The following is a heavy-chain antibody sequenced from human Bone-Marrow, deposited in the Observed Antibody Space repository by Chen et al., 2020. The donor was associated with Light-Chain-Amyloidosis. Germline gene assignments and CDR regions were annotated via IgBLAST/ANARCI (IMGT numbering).Heavy chain of an antibody. J-gene: IGHJ6*02. CDR1: GFNFNTYW. V-gene: IGHV3-7*03. CDR3: AKRPPYPSIYGMDV. Sequence: EVQLVESGGGLVQPGGSLRLSCAASGFNFNTYWMSWVRQAPGKGLDWVANIKQDGSEKYYVDSVKGRFTISRDNAKNSLYLQMNSLRAEDTAVYYCAKRPPYPSIYGMDVWGQGTTVTVSS. D-gene: IGHD1-1*01. CDR2: IKQDGSEK.